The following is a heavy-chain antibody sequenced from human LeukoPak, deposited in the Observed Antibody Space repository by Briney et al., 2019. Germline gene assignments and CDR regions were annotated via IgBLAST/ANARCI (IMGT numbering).Heavy chain of an antibody. CDR2: TYYRSKWYN. D-gene: IGHD4-23*01. CDR3: ARAERIGNIRYFDY. J-gene: IGHJ4*02. V-gene: IGHV6-1*01. CDR1: GDSVSSNSAA. Sequence: SQTLSLTCAISGDSVSSNSAAWNWIRQSPSGGLEWLVRTYYRSKWYNDYAVSVKSRITINPDTSKNQFSLQLNSVTPEDTAVYYCARAERIGNIRYFDYWGQGTLVTVSS.